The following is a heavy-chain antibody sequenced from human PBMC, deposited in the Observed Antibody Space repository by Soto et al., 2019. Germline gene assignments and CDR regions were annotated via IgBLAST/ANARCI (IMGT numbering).Heavy chain of an antibody. CDR3: ASLIAVANY. D-gene: IGHD6-19*01. Sequence: PSETLSLTCAFSSFSISSSNWLIWVRQPPGKGLEWIGEIYHSGTTNYNPSLKSRVTISVDKSKNQFSLKLSSVTAADTAVYYCASLIAVANYWGQGTLVTVSS. CDR1: SFSISSSNW. J-gene: IGHJ4*02. V-gene: IGHV4-4*02. CDR2: IYHSGTT.